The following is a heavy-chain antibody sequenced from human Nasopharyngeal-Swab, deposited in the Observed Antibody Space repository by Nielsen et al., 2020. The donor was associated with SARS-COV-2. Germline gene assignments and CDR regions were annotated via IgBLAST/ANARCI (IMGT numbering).Heavy chain of an antibody. J-gene: IGHJ4*02. CDR2: IGDKDHNYAT. CDR1: GFLFSPSA. Sequence: GESLKIPCAASGFLFSPSAIHWVRQASGTGLEWGVRIGDKDHNYATTYGASVQGRFTISRDDSKNTAFLQMDSLKTEDTALYYCTTDFYFDYWGQGTLVTVSS. V-gene: IGHV3-73*01. CDR3: TTDFYFDY.